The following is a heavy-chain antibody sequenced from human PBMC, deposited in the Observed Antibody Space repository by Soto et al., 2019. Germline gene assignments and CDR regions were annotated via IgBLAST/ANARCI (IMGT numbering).Heavy chain of an antibody. V-gene: IGHV3-48*02. CDR2: ISSSSSTI. Sequence: SLRLSCAASGFTFSSYSMNWVRQAPGKGLEWVSYISSSSSTIYYADSVKGRFTISRDNAKNSLYLQMNSLRDEDTAVYYCARCIQQDYYYGMDVWGQGTTVTVSS. J-gene: IGHJ6*02. CDR1: GFTFSSYS. CDR3: ARCIQQDYYYGMDV. D-gene: IGHD5-18*01.